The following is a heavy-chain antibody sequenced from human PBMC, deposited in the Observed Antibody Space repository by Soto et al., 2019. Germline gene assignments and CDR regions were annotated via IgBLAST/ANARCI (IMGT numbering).Heavy chain of an antibody. V-gene: IGHV4-39*01. CDR1: GGSISSSSYY. J-gene: IGHJ4*02. CDR3: ARRRPPGGNPYFDY. Sequence: PSETLSLTCTVSGGSISSSSYYWGWIRQPPGKGLEWIGSIYYSGSTYYNPSLKSRVTISVDTSKNQFSLKLSSVTAADTAVYYCARRRPPGGNPYFDYWGQGTLVTVSS. CDR2: IYYSGST. D-gene: IGHD2-15*01.